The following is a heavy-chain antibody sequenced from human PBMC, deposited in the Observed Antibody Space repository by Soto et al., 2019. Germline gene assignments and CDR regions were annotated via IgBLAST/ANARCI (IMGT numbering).Heavy chain of an antibody. CDR1: GGSISSGDYY. V-gene: IGHV4-30-4*01. CDR2: IYYSGST. CDR3: ARVGYSYGYGGDYYYYGMDV. D-gene: IGHD5-18*01. Sequence: SETLSLTCTVSGGSISSGDYYWSWIRQPPGKGLEWIGYIYYSGSTYYNPSLKSRVTISVDTSKNQFSLKLSSVTAADTAVYYCARVGYSYGYGGDYYYYGMDVWGQGTTVTVSS. J-gene: IGHJ6*02.